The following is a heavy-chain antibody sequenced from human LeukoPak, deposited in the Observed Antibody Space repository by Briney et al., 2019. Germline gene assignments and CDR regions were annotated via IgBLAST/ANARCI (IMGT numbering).Heavy chain of an antibody. Sequence: PSETLSLTCTVSGGSISSYYWSWIRQPPGKGLEWIGYVYYSGSTNYNPSLKSRVTISVDTSKNQFSLNLSSVTAADTAVYYCARVQDTSGYFYNLDYWGQGTLVTVSS. CDR2: VYYSGST. CDR3: ARVQDTSGYFYNLDY. V-gene: IGHV4-59*01. CDR1: GGSISSYY. D-gene: IGHD3-22*01. J-gene: IGHJ4*02.